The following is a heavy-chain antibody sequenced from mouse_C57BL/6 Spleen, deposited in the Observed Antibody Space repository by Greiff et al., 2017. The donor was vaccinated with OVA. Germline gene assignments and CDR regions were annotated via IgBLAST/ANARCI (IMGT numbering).Heavy chain of an antibody. D-gene: IGHD1-1*01. CDR1: GYTFTDYY. CDR3: ARGPTTWYFDY. CDR2: INPNNGGT. J-gene: IGHJ2*01. V-gene: IGHV1-26*01. Sequence: VQLQQSGPELVKPGASVKISCKASGYTFTDYYMNWVKQSHGKSLEWIGDINPNNGGTSYNQKFKGKATLTVDKSSSTAYMELRSLTSEDSAVYYCARGPTTWYFDYWGQGTTLTVSS.